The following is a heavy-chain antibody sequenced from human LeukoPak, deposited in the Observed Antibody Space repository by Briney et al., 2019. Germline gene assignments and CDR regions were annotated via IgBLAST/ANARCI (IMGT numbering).Heavy chain of an antibody. J-gene: IGHJ6*03. CDR3: ARDYFDSSGYYGRGGYYYMDV. CDR2: IYTSGST. CDR1: GASISSYY. Sequence: SETLSLTCTVSGASISSYYWSWIRQPAGKGLEWIGRIYTSGSTNYNPSVKSRVTISVDKSKNQFSLKLSSCTAADTAVHYCARDYFDSSGYYGRGGYYYMDVWGKGTTVTVSS. D-gene: IGHD3-22*01. V-gene: IGHV4-4*07.